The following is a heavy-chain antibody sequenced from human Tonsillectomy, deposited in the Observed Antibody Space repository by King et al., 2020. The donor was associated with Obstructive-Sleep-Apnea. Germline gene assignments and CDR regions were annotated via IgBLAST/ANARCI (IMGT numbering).Heavy chain of an antibody. J-gene: IGHJ4*02. CDR1: GGSISSYY. CDR3: ARGGVSAPLYYFDY. Sequence: QVQLQESGPGLVKPSETLSLTCTVSGGSISSYYWSWIRQPPGKGLEWIGYIYYSGSTNYNPSLKSRVTISVDTSKNQFSLKLSSVTAADTAVYYCARGGVSAPLYYFDYWGQGTLVTVSS. D-gene: IGHD2-21*01. CDR2: IYYSGST. V-gene: IGHV4-59*01.